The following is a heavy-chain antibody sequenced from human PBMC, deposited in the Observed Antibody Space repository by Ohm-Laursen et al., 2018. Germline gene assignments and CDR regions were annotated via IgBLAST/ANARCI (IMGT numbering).Heavy chain of an antibody. CDR2: INFSGRYI. V-gene: IGHV3-21*01. D-gene: IGHD6-19*01. J-gene: IGHJ4*02. Sequence: GSLRLSCAASGFTFTTYTMNWLRQAPGKGLEWVSSINFSGRYIYYADSVKGRFTISRDNAKNSLYLQMNSLRAEDTAVYYCAREPGDQFSSGWGGYYFDYWGQGTLVTVSS. CDR3: AREPGDQFSSGWGGYYFDY. CDR1: GFTFTTYT.